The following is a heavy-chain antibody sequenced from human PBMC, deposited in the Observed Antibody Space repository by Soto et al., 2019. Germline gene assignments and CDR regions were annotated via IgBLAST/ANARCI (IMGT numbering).Heavy chain of an antibody. Sequence: SVKVSCKASGGTFSSYTISWVRQAPGQGLEWMGRIIPILGITNYAQKFQGRVTMTEDTSTDTAYMELSSLRSEDTAVYYCATGGQWLASVWGQGTLVTVSS. CDR1: GGTFSSYT. V-gene: IGHV1-69*02. CDR3: ATGGQWLASV. D-gene: IGHD6-19*01. J-gene: IGHJ4*02. CDR2: IIPILGIT.